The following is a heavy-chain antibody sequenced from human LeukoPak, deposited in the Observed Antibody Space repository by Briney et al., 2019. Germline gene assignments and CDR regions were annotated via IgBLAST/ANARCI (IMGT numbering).Heavy chain of an antibody. CDR3: VRAPITGAYYFDY. V-gene: IGHV3-21*01. J-gene: IGHJ4*02. CDR1: GFTFSGYS. Sequence: GGSLRLSCAASGFTFSGYSMTWVRQAPGKGLEWVSSISSTSSYIYYADSLKGRFTISRDNTKNSLSLQMNSLRAEDTAVYYCVRAPITGAYYFDYWGQGTLITVSS. D-gene: IGHD3-3*01. CDR2: ISSTSSYI.